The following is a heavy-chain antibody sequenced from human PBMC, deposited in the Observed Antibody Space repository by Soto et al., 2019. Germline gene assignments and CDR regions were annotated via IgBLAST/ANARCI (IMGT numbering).Heavy chain of an antibody. D-gene: IGHD6-13*01. CDR2: IYYSGST. J-gene: IGHJ5*02. CDR1: GGSISSSSYY. Sequence: PSETLSLTCTVSGGSISSSSYYWGWIRQPPGKGLEWIGYIYYSGSTNYNPSLKSRVTISVDTSKNQFSLKLSSVTAADTAVYYCARQSRIAAAGSEWFDPWGQGTLVTVSS. V-gene: IGHV4-39*01. CDR3: ARQSRIAAAGSEWFDP.